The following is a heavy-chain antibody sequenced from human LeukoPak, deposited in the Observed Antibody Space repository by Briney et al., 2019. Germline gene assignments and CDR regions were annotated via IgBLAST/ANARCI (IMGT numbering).Heavy chain of an antibody. CDR2: INGTGTST. Sequence: GGSLRLSCAASGFIFSNYYMSWVRQAPGKGLEWVSAINGTGTSTYYADSVKGRFTISRDNSKSMLYLQMNSLRAEDTAVYYCAREGRQRSFDYWGQGTLVTVSS. V-gene: IGHV3-23*01. J-gene: IGHJ4*02. D-gene: IGHD4-17*01. CDR1: GFIFSNYY. CDR3: AREGRQRSFDY.